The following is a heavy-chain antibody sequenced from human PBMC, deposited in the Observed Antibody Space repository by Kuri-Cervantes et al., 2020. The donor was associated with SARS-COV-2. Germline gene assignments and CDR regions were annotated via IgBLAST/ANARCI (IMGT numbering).Heavy chain of an antibody. J-gene: IGHJ4*02. D-gene: IGHD3-10*01. Sequence: GESLKISCAACGFTFSSYSMNWVRQAPGKGLEWVSSISSSSSYIYYADSVKGRFTISRDNAKNSLYLQMNSLRAEDTAVYYCARDLGAYYNYFDYWGQGTLVTVSS. V-gene: IGHV3-21*01. CDR3: ARDLGAYYNYFDY. CDR1: GFTFSSYS. CDR2: ISSSSSYI.